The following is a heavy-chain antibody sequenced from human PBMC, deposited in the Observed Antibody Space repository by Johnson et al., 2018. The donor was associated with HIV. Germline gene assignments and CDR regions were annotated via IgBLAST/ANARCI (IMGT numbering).Heavy chain of an antibody. CDR2: ISYDGSNK. D-gene: IGHD5-12*01. V-gene: IGHV3-30*04. CDR1: GFTFSSYA. J-gene: IGHJ3*02. CDR3: ARGGLTAFDI. Sequence: QVQLVESRGVLVQPGGSLRLSCAASGFTFSSYAMHWVRQAPGKGLEWVAVISYDGSNKYYADSVKGRFTISRYNSKNTLFLQMNSLRTEDTAVYYCARGGLTAFDIWGQGTMVTVSS.